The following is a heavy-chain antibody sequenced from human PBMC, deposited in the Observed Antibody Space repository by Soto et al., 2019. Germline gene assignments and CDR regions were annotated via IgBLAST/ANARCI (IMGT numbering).Heavy chain of an antibody. CDR2: ISVYNGNT. D-gene: IGHD6-19*01. V-gene: IGHV1-18*01. Sequence: ASVKVSCKASGYTFTSYGISWVRQAPGQGLERMRWISVYNGNTNYEQKLQGRVTMTTDTSTSTAYMELRSLRSDDTAVYYCARGSRIAVAGNDAFDIWGQGTMVTVSS. CDR3: ARGSRIAVAGNDAFDI. CDR1: GYTFTSYG. J-gene: IGHJ3*02.